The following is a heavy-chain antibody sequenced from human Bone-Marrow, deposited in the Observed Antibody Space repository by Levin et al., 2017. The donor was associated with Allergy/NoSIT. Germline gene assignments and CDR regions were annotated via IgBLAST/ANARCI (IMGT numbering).Heavy chain of an antibody. CDR2: ISYDGSNK. V-gene: IGHV3-30*03. D-gene: IGHD6-13*01. J-gene: IGHJ6*02. Sequence: HPGGSLRLSCAASRFTFSSYGMHWVRQAPGKGLEWVAVISYDGSNKYYADSVKGRFTISRDNSKNTLYLQMNSLRAEDTAVYYCARDYKGGHYSSSWGYYDGMDVWGQGTTVT. CDR1: RFTFSSYG. CDR3: ARDYKGGHYSSSWGYYDGMDV.